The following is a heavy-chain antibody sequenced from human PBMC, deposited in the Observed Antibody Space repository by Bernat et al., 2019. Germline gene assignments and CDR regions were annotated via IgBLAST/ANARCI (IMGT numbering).Heavy chain of an antibody. J-gene: IGHJ3*02. CDR2: ISRTSSNI. Sequence: EVQLVESGGALVQPGGSLRLSCAASGFTFSSYSMNWVRQAPGKGLEWVSYISRTSSNIYYADSVKGLFTISRDNAKNSLYLQMNSLRAEDTAVYYCARETGEWELGIWGQGTMVTVSS. V-gene: IGHV3-48*01. D-gene: IGHD1-26*01. CDR1: GFTFSSYS. CDR3: ARETGEWELGI.